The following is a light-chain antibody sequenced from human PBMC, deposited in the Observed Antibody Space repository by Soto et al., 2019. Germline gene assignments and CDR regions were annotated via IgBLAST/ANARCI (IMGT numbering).Light chain of an antibody. CDR2: EVN. CDR1: SGDIGTYNL. V-gene: IGLV2-23*02. J-gene: IGLJ2*01. Sequence: QSVLTQPASVSGSPGQSITISCTGTSGDIGTYNLVSWYQQHPGRAPQLIIFEVNKRPSGVSNRFSGSKSGNTASLAISGLQAEDEADYHCCSYAGGSTAVCGGGTKLTVL. CDR3: CSYAGGSTAV.